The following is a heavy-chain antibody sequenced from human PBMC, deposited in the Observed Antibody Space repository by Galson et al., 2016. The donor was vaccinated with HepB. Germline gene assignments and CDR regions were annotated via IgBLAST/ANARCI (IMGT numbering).Heavy chain of an antibody. Sequence: SLRLSCAGSGFVFSAYGFNWIRQAPGKGLEWVSSISNAGSYRHYTDSVKGRVTISRDNDKHSLYLQMDSLRAEDTAVYYCARSGGTYSSSSYYFDSWGKGTLVAVSS. V-gene: IGHV3-21*01. D-gene: IGHD6-6*01. CDR1: GFVFSAYG. CDR2: ISNAGSYR. CDR3: ARSGGTYSSSSYYFDS. J-gene: IGHJ4*02.